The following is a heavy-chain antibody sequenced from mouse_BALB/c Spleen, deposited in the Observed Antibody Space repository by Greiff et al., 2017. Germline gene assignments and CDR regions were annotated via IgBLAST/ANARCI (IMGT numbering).Heavy chain of an antibody. Sequence: EVKVVEPGGGLVQLGGSLRLSCATSGFTFTDYYMSWVRQPPGKALEWLGFFRNKANGYTTEYSASVKGRFTISRDNSQSILYLKMNTLRAEDSATYYCATIYYDYGYAMDYWGQGTSVTVSS. CDR1: GFTFTDYY. V-gene: IGHV7-3*02. CDR2: FRNKANGYTT. D-gene: IGHD2-4*01. J-gene: IGHJ4*01. CDR3: ATIYYDYGYAMDY.